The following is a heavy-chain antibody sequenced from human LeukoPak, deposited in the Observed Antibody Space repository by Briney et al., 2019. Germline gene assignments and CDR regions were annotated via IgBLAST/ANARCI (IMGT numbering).Heavy chain of an antibody. CDR2: IFPTSREI. CDR3: ATYRQVMLPFES. J-gene: IGHJ4*02. CDR1: GFTFSSFA. D-gene: IGHD5-18*01. V-gene: IGHV3-23*01. Sequence: GGSLRLSCAASGFTFSSFAMIWVRQPPGKGLEWVSSIFPTSREIHYADFVRGRFTISRDNSKSTLSLQMNSLRAEDTAIYYCATYRQVMLPFESWGQGTLVTVSS.